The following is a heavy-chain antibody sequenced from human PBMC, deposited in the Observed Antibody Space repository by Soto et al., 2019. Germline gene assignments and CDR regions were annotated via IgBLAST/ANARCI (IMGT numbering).Heavy chain of an antibody. Sequence: PSETLSLTCTVSGGSISSDNYYWGWIRQPPGKGLEWIASIYYSGNAYYNPSLRSRVTISVDTSRNQFSLELSSVTAADTAVYYCARRYTAYEDYFDYWGRGTLVTVSS. D-gene: IGHD5-12*01. CDR1: GGSISSDNYY. CDR2: IYYSGNA. CDR3: ARRYTAYEDYFDY. J-gene: IGHJ4*02. V-gene: IGHV4-39*01.